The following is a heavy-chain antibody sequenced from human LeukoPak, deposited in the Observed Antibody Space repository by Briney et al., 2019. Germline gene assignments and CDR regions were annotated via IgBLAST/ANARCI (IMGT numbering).Heavy chain of an antibody. CDR3: ARERLGYCSGGSCYPLDY. J-gene: IGHJ4*02. CDR2: ISAYNGNT. V-gene: IGHV1-18*01. CDR1: GYTFTSYG. Sequence: ASVKVSCKASGYTFTSYGISWVRQAPGQGLEWMGGISAYNGNTNYAQKLQGRVTMTTDTSTSTAYMELRSLRSDDTAVYYCARERLGYCSGGSCYPLDYWGQGTLVTVSS. D-gene: IGHD2-15*01.